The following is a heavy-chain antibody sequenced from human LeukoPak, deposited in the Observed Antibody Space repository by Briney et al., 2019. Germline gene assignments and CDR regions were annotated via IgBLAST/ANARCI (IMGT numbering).Heavy chain of an antibody. J-gene: IGHJ5*02. CDR2: INHSGST. V-gene: IGHV4-34*01. CDR1: GGSFSGYY. D-gene: IGHD3-9*01. Sequence: TSETLSLTCAVYGGSFSGYYWSWIRQPPGKGLEWIGEINHSGSTNYNPSLKSRVTISVDTSKNQFSLKLSSVTAADTAVYYCARLGTVLRYFYWFDPWGQGTLVTVSS. CDR3: ARLGTVLRYFYWFDP.